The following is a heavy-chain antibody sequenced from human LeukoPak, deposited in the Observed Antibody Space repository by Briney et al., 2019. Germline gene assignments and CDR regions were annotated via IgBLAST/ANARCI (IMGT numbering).Heavy chain of an antibody. CDR3: ARQSGFMAVAIDY. J-gene: IGHJ4*02. CDR2: SYYSGTT. V-gene: IGHV4-39*01. D-gene: IGHD6-19*01. Sequence: SETLSLTCTVSGDSISSSSFYWGWIRQAPGKGLEWIGSSYYSGTTDYNPSLESRVTISVDTSKNQFSLKLTSVTAADTALYYCARQSGFMAVAIDYWGQGTLVTVSS. CDR1: GDSISSSSFY.